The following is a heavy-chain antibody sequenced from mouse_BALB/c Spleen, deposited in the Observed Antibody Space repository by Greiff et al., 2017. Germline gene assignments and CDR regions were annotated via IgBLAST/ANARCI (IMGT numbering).Heavy chain of an antibody. CDR3: AREGFINAMDY. CDR2: ISYSGST. Sequence: EVKLVESGPGLVKPSQSLSLTCTVTGYSITSDYAWNWIRQFPGNKLEWMGYISYSGSTSYNPSLKSRISITRDTSKNQFFLQLNSVTTEDTATYYCAREGFINAMDYWGQGTSVTVSS. D-gene: IGHD1-2*01. J-gene: IGHJ4*01. V-gene: IGHV3-2*02. CDR1: GYSITSDYA.